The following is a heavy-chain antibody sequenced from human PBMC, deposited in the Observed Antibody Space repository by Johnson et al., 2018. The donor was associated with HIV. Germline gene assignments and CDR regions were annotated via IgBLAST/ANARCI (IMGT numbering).Heavy chain of an antibody. CDR3: ARGVWRGIATPDAFDI. CDR2: ISSSGSII. Sequence: QVQLVESGGGLVKPGGSLRLSCAASGFTFSDYYMSWIRQAPGKGLAWVSYISSSGSIIYYGDSVKGRFTISRDNAKNSLYLQMNSLRAEDTAVYYCARGVWRGIATPDAFDIWGQGTMVTVSS. V-gene: IGHV3-11*04. J-gene: IGHJ3*02. D-gene: IGHD6-13*01. CDR1: GFTFSDYY.